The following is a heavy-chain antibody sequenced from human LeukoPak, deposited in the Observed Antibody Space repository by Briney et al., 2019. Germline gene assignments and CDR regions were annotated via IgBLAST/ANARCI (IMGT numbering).Heavy chain of an antibody. CDR3: ARGGYYYDSSGYSHLPDY. CDR1: GGTFSSYA. Sequence: SVKVSCTASGGTFSSYAFSWVRQAPGQGLEWKGGIIPIVGTTNYAQMFQGRVTITADESTSTAYMELSSLRSEDTAVYYCARGGYYYDSSGYSHLPDYWGQGTLVTVSA. CDR2: IIPIVGTT. J-gene: IGHJ4*02. D-gene: IGHD3-22*01. V-gene: IGHV1-69*13.